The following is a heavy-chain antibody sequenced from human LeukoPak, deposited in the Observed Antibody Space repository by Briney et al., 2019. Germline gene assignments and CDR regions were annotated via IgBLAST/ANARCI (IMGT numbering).Heavy chain of an antibody. V-gene: IGHV5-51*01. CDR3: ARHSDVIGAI. CDR2: IYPRDSDT. J-gene: IGHJ4*02. Sequence: GESLRISCKASGYTFTHQWIGWVRQMSGSGLEWMGIIYPRDSDTIYSPSFQGHVTISADTSINTAYLACSSLEASDTAIYYCARHSDVIGAIWGQGTLVTVSS. CDR1: GYTFTHQW. D-gene: IGHD3-10*01.